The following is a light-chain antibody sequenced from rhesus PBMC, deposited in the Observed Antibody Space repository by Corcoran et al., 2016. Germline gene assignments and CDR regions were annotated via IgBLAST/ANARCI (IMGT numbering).Light chain of an antibody. V-gene: IGKV1-74*01. CDR3: QHTYGAPRT. CDR1: ENGYSY. Sequence: DIQLTQSPSSLSASLGDRVIIIGRASENGYSYLHWYQQEPGKAPKLLIYAISTLQSGVPARFSGSGSGTEYTFPISSLRPEDVATYYCQHTYGAPRTFGGGAKVEIK. CDR2: AIS. J-gene: IGKJ4*01.